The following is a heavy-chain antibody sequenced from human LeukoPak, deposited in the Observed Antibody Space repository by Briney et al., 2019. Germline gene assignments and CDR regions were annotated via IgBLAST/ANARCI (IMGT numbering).Heavy chain of an antibody. CDR3: ARDQLYCGGPTCYRTGDDS. V-gene: IGHV3-7*01. Sequence: GSLRLSCAASGFTFSSYWMNWVRQAPGKGLEWVANMNHDGSEKYYIDSVKGRFTISRDNAKNSLYLQMNSLRAEDTAVYYCARDQLYCGGPTCYRTGDDSWGQGTLVTVSS. D-gene: IGHD2-2*02. J-gene: IGHJ4*02. CDR1: GFTFSSYW. CDR2: MNHDGSEK.